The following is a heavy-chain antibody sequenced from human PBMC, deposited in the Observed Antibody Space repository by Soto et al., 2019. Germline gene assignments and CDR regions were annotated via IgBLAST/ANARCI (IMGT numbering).Heavy chain of an antibody. V-gene: IGHV4-34*01. J-gene: IGHJ3*02. CDR2: INHSGST. D-gene: IGHD3-22*01. CDR3: ATSGDYYDSSGDANEI. CDR1: GAALSGYY. Sequence: EILSLTCAVDGAALSGYYWSWIRKPPEKGLEWIGEINHSGSTNYNPSLKSRVTISLDTSKNQFSLKLTSVTAADTAVYYCATSGDYYDSSGDANEIWGQGTMVTVSS.